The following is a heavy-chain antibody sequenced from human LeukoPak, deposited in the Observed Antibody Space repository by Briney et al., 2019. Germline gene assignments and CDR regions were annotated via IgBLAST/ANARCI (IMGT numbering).Heavy chain of an antibody. CDR2: MSPNSGNT. V-gene: IGHV1-8*01. D-gene: IGHD3-10*01. Sequence: ASVKVSCKASGYTFTSYDINWVGQATGQGLEWMGWMSPNSGNTGYAQKFQGRVTMTRNTSISTAYMELSSLRSEDTAVYYCARGRVVRGVITKRRPDYWGQGTLVTVSS. CDR1: GYTFTSYD. J-gene: IGHJ4*02. CDR3: ARGRVVRGVITKRRPDY.